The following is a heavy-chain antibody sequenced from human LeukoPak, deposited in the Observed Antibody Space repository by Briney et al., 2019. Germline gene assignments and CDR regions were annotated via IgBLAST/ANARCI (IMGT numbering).Heavy chain of an antibody. Sequence: GGSLRLSCAASGFTFSSHSMNWVRQAPGKGLEWVSSISSSSSYIYYADSVKGRFTISRDNAKNSLYLQMNGLGAEDTAVYYCARELNGYGYYFFDYWGPGTLVTVSS. D-gene: IGHD3-16*01. CDR3: ARELNGYGYYFFDY. CDR2: ISSSSSYI. CDR1: GFTFSSHS. V-gene: IGHV3-21*01. J-gene: IGHJ4*02.